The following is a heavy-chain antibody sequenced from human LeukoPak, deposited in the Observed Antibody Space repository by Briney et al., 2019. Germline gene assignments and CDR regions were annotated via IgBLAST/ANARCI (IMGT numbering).Heavy chain of an antibody. V-gene: IGHV3-7*05. CDR1: GFSFSGHW. CDR3: AYRNNFEY. D-gene: IGHD1-26*01. Sequence: GVSLRLSCAASGFSFSGHWMNWVRQPPGKGLEWLANIKADGSEKYYVDSVKGRFTISRDDAKRTVDLQMDNVRAEDTAIYYCAYRNNFEYWGQGALVTVSS. CDR2: IKADGSEK. J-gene: IGHJ4*02.